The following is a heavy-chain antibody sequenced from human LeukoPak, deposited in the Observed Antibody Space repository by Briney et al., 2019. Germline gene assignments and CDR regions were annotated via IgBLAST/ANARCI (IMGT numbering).Heavy chain of an antibody. Sequence: PSETLSLTCTVSGGSISSGGYYWSWIRQHPGKGLEWIGYIYYSGSTYYNPSLKSRVTISVDTSKNQFSLKLSSVTAADTAVYYCARDGRSVAGTFDYWGQGTLVTVSS. D-gene: IGHD6-19*01. CDR3: ARDGRSVAGTFDY. V-gene: IGHV4-31*03. CDR2: IYYSGST. J-gene: IGHJ4*02. CDR1: GGSISSGGYY.